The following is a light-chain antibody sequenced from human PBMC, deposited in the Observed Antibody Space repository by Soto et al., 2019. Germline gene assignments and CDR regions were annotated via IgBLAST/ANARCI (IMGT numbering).Light chain of an antibody. J-gene: IGKJ1*01. CDR2: AAS. Sequence: DIHMTQSPSTLSASVGDRVTITCRASQSISSWLAWYQQKPGKAPKLLIYAASTLQSGVPSRFSGSGSGTDFTLTISCLQSEDFATYYCQQYYSYPPTFGQGTKVDIK. V-gene: IGKV1-5*01. CDR1: QSISSW. CDR3: QQYYSYPPT.